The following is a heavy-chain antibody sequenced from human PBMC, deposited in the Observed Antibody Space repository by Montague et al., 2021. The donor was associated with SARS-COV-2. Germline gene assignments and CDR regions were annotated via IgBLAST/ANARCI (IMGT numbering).Heavy chain of an antibody. CDR3: ARGVITPDY. Sequence: SLRLSCAASGFTFTSYAMSWVRQAPGKGLEWVSGIVDSDISTHYADSVKGRFTISRDNSKNMVYLQMNSLRAEDTAVYYCARGVITPDYWGQGTLVTVSS. D-gene: IGHD2-21*01. J-gene: IGHJ4*02. V-gene: IGHV3-23*01. CDR1: GFTFTSYA. CDR2: IVDSDIST.